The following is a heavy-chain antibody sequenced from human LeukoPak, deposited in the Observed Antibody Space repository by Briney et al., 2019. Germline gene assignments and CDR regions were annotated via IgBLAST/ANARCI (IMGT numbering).Heavy chain of an antibody. CDR1: GSSINNFY. Sequence: SETLSLTCTVSGSSINNFYWTWIRQLAGKGLEWIGRIQTSGSTNYNPSLKSRVTMSLDTSKNQFSLSLSSVTAADTAVYYCARHEKLGQFDYWGQGTLVTVSS. J-gene: IGHJ4*02. V-gene: IGHV4-4*07. CDR2: IQTSGST. CDR3: ARHEKLGQFDY. D-gene: IGHD3-10*01.